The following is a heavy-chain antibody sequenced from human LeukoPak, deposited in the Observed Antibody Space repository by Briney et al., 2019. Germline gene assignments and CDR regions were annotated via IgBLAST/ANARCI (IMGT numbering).Heavy chain of an antibody. CDR3: ARELRATIDLPYYFDY. Sequence: ASVKVSCKASGYTFTGYYMHWVRQAPGQGLEWMGWINPNSGGTNYAQKFQGRVTMTRDTSISTAYMELSRLRSDDTAVYYCARELRATIDLPYYFDYWGQGTLVTVSS. J-gene: IGHJ4*02. CDR2: INPNSGGT. V-gene: IGHV1-2*02. D-gene: IGHD5-12*01. CDR1: GYTFTGYY.